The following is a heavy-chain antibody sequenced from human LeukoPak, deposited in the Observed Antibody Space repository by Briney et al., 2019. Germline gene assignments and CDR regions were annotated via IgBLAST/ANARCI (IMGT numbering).Heavy chain of an antibody. CDR3: EGWLQSDAFDV. CDR2: IHGNGGT. CDR1: GFTVSANY. V-gene: IGHV3-53*01. J-gene: IGHJ3*01. D-gene: IGHD5-24*01. Sequence: PGGSLRLPCAASGFTVSANYMTWVRQAPGKGLEWVSVIHGNGGTYYADSVKGRFTISRDGSKNTLYLQMNSLRAEDTAVYYCEGWLQSDAFDVWGQGTMVTVSS.